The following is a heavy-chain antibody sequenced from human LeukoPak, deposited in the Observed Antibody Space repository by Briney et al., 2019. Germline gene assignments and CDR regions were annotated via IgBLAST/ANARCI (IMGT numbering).Heavy chain of an antibody. Sequence: GGSLRLSCAASGFTFSSYAMSGVRKSPGKAREWVSAIIGIGGSTYYADSAKGRSTFSRENPKNTLYRQLTSRRAETPPVYSCAKGSRTMVTNFDYWGQGTLVTVSS. CDR2: IIGIGGST. J-gene: IGHJ4*02. D-gene: IGHD5-18*01. CDR1: GFTFSSYA. V-gene: IGHV3-23*01. CDR3: AKGSRTMVTNFDY.